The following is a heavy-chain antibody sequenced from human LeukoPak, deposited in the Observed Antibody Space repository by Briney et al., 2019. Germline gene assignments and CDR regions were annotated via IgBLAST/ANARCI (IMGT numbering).Heavy chain of an antibody. Sequence: PGGSLRLSCATSGITFSNFAMSWVRQAPGRGLQWVSTISASGKKTYYAESVKGRFTISRDNAKDILSLQMNSLRVEDTAVYYCARGFDNLGSGWYSYWGQGTLVTVSS. CDR3: ARGFDNLGSGWYSY. CDR1: GITFSNFA. V-gene: IGHV3-23*01. J-gene: IGHJ4*02. D-gene: IGHD6-19*01. CDR2: ISASGKKT.